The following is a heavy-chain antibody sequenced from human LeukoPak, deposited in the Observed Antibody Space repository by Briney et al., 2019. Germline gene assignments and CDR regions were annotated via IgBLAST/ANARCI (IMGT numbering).Heavy chain of an antibody. V-gene: IGHV1-69*13. D-gene: IGHD4-23*01. Sequence: VASVKVSCKASGGTFSSYAISWVRQAPGQGLEWMGGIIPIFGTANYAQKFQGRVTITADESTSTAYMELSSLRSEDMAVYYCARWELRWYAFDIWGQGTMVTVSS. CDR2: IIPIFGTA. J-gene: IGHJ3*02. CDR1: GGTFSSYA. CDR3: ARWELRWYAFDI.